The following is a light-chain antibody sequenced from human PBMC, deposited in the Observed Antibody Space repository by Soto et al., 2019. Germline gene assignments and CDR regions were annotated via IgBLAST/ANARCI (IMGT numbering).Light chain of an antibody. Sequence: DIVMTQCPLSLPVTPGEPASISCRSSQSLLHNNGYNYLDWYLQKPGQSPQLLVYLGSNRASGVPDRFRRSASGSGTDFTLKISRVEAEDVGVYYCMQALQSPYTFGQGTKLEIK. J-gene: IGKJ2*01. CDR2: LGS. CDR1: QSLLHNNGYNY. V-gene: IGKV2-28*01. CDR3: MQALQSPYT.